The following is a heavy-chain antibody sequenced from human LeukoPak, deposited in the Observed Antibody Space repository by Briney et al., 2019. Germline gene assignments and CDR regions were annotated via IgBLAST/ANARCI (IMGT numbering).Heavy chain of an antibody. D-gene: IGHD2-2*01. V-gene: IGHV4-59*01. Sequence: SETLSLTCTVSGVSISSYYWSWIRQPPGKGLEWIGYIYYSGSTNYNPSLKSRVTISVDTSKNQFSLKLSSVTAADTAVYYCARDKSHCSSTSCYATHYYYMDVWGKGTTVTVSS. J-gene: IGHJ6*03. CDR3: ARDKSHCSSTSCYATHYYYMDV. CDR1: GVSISSYY. CDR2: IYYSGST.